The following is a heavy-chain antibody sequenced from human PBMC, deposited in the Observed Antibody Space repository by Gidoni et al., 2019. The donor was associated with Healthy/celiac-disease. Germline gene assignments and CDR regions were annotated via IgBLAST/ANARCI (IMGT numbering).Heavy chain of an antibody. CDR2: IYYSGST. V-gene: IGHV4-59*01. CDR3: VREGGSFSYFDY. D-gene: IGHD2-15*01. J-gene: IGHJ4*02. Sequence: QVQLQESGPGLVKPSETLSLTCTVSGGSISSYYWSWIRQPPGKGLEWIGYIYYSGSTNYNPSLKSRVTISVDTSKNQISLKLSSVTAADTAVYYCVREGGSFSYFDYWGQGTLVTVSS. CDR1: GGSISSYY.